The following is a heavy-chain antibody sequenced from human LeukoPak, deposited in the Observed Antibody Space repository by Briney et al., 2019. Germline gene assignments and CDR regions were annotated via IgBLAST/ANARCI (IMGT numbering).Heavy chain of an antibody. CDR1: GYSFTSYW. D-gene: IGHD3-9*01. CDR2: IYPGDPDT. J-gene: IGHJ4*02. V-gene: IGHV5-51*01. CDR3: ARLDSFRRFRYSPPLDY. Sequence: GESLKISCKASGYSFTSYWIGWVRQMPGKGLEWMGIIYPGDPDTRYSPSFQGQVTISADKSISSAYLQWSSLKASDTAMYYCARLDSFRRFRYSPPLDYWGQGTLVTVSS.